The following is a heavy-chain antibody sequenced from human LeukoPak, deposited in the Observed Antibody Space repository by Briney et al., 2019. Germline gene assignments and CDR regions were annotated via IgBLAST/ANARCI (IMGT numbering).Heavy chain of an antibody. Sequence: SETLSLTCAVYGGSFSGYYWSWIRQPPGKGLEWIGEINHSGSTNYNPSLKSRVTISVDTSKNQFSLKLSSVTAADTAVYYCARGPYCSGGSCFSTYFDYWGRGTLVTVSS. D-gene: IGHD2-15*01. CDR3: ARGPYCSGGSCFSTYFDY. V-gene: IGHV4-34*01. CDR1: GGSFSGYY. J-gene: IGHJ4*02. CDR2: INHSGST.